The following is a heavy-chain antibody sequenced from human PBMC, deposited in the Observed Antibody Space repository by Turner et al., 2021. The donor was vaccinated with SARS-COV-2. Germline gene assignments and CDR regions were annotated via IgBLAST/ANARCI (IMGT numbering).Heavy chain of an antibody. CDR3: ARVRTVTCITTTCLPSDAFDL. CDR1: GGSISSSSYY. V-gene: IGHV4-39*01. CDR2: IYYSGST. J-gene: IGHJ3*01. D-gene: IGHD3-10*01. Sequence: QLQLQESGPGPVKPSETLSLTCTVSGGSISSSSYYWGWIRQPPGKGLEWIGSIYYSGSTYYNASLESRVTISVDTSKNQFSLKLTSVTAADTAVYYCARVRTVTCITTTCLPSDAFDLWGQGTMVPVSS.